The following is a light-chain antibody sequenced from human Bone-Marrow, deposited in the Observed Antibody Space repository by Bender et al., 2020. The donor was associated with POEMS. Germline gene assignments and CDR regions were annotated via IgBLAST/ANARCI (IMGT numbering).Light chain of an antibody. CDR3: SSYTSINTWV. CDR2: DVI. J-gene: IGLJ3*02. V-gene: IGLV2-14*03. Sequence: QSALTQPASVSGSPGQSITISCTGTTGDVGYYNYVSWYHHHPGKAPKLMIYDVINRPSGISNRFSGSKSGNTASLTISGLQADDEADYYCSSYTSINTWVFGGGTKLTVL. CDR1: TGDVGYYNY.